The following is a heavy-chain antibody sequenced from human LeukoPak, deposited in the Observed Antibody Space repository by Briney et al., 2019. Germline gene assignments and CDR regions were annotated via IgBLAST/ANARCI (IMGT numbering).Heavy chain of an antibody. Sequence: GGSLRLSCAASGLTFSSYAMSWVRQGPGRGQEWVSAIDGSGDNTYYADSVKGRFTISRDNSKNTLYLQMNSLRDTAIYYCAKGRVATPFDYWGQGTLVTVSS. J-gene: IGHJ4*02. V-gene: IGHV3-23*01. CDR3: AKGRVATPFDY. CDR2: IDGSGDNT. CDR1: GLTFSSYA. D-gene: IGHD5-12*01.